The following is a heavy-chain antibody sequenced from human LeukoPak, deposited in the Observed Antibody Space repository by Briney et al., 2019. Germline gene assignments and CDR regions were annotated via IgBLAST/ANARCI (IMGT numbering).Heavy chain of an antibody. CDR3: AKGVIGNIAVAGTLFDY. V-gene: IGHV3-23*01. D-gene: IGHD6-19*01. Sequence: GGSLRLSCAASGFTFSSYAMSWVRQAPGKGLEWVSAISGSGGSTYYADSVKGRFTISRDNSKNTLYLQMNSLRAEDTAVYCCAKGVIGNIAVAGTLFDYWGQGTLVTVSS. CDR1: GFTFSSYA. J-gene: IGHJ4*02. CDR2: ISGSGGST.